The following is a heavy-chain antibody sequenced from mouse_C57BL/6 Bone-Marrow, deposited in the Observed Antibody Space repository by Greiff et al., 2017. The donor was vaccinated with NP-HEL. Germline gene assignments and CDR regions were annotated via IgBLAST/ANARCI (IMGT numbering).Heavy chain of an antibody. V-gene: IGHV2-6-1*01. Sequence: VQLVESGPGLVAPSQSLSITCTVSGFSLTSYGVHWVRQPPGKGLEWLVVIWSDGSTTYNSALKSRLSISKDNSKSQVFLKMNSLQTDDTAMYYCARHDYGSFLYAMDYWGQGTSVTVSS. J-gene: IGHJ4*01. CDR3: ARHDYGSFLYAMDY. CDR2: IWSDGST. CDR1: GFSLTSYG. D-gene: IGHD1-1*01.